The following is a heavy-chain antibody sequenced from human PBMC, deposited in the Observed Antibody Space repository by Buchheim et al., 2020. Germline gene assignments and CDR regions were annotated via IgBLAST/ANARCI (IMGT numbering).Heavy chain of an antibody. CDR3: VSWPSTGVTPRTNY. V-gene: IGHV3-7*01. D-gene: IGHD1-14*01. J-gene: IGHJ4*02. Sequence: EVQLVEFGGGLVQPGGSLRLSCAASGFTFSNYWLPWIRPAPGEGLKWVANINPDGSDKYYVDSVKGRFTISSDNVENSMHLQMNSLRAEDSAVYYCVSWPSTGVTPRTNYWGQGTL. CDR2: INPDGSDK. CDR1: GFTFSNYW.